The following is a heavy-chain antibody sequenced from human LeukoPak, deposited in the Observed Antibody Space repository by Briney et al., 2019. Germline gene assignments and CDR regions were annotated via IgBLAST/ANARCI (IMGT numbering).Heavy chain of an antibody. CDR3: AKDTGSARLDY. Sequence: GGSLRLSCAASGFPFNTYGMHWVRQAPGKGLEWVAVISYDGTNKFYADSVKGRFTISRDNSRNTVYPQVNRLRVEDTAVYYCAKDTGSARLDYWGQGTLVTVSS. D-gene: IGHD4-17*01. CDR1: GFPFNTYG. V-gene: IGHV3-30*18. J-gene: IGHJ4*02. CDR2: ISYDGTNK.